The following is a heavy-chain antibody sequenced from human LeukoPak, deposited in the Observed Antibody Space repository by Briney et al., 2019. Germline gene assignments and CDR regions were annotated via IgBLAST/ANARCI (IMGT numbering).Heavy chain of an antibody. CDR3: ARVRSSSATLYFDY. Sequence: QPGGSLRLSCAASGFTFSSYAMHWVRQAPGKGLEWVAVISYDGSNKYYADSVKGRFTISRDNSKNTLYLQMNSLRAEDTAVYYCARVRSSSATLYFDYWGQGTLVTVSS. V-gene: IGHV3-30-3*01. D-gene: IGHD6-6*01. J-gene: IGHJ4*02. CDR2: ISYDGSNK. CDR1: GFTFSSYA.